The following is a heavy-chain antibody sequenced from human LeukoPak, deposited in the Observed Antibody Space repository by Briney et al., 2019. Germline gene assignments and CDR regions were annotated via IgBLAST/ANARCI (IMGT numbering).Heavy chain of an antibody. CDR3: ARDRREVYKYGSGTFRFGENFFDS. V-gene: IGHV1-69*06. CDR1: GGTFSSYA. Sequence: SVKVSCKASGGTFSSYAISWVRQAPGQGLEWMGGIIPIFGTANYAQKFQGRVTITADKSTSTAYMELSSLRSEDTAVYYCARDRREVYKYGSGTFRFGENFFDSWGQGTLVTVSS. CDR2: IIPIFGTA. J-gene: IGHJ4*02. D-gene: IGHD3-10*01.